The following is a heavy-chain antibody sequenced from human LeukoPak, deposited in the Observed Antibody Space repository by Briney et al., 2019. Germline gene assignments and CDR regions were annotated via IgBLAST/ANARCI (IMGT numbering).Heavy chain of an antibody. J-gene: IGHJ4*02. D-gene: IGHD4-17*01. V-gene: IGHV4-4*02. CDR2: IYHSGST. CDR1: GGSISSSNW. CDR3: ARLKGTTVTPYFDY. Sequence: SETLSLTCAVSGGSISSSNWWSWVRQPPGKGLEWIREIYHSGSTNYNPSLKSRVTISVDKSKNQFSLKLSSVTAADTAVYYCARLKGTTVTPYFDYWGQGTLVTVSS.